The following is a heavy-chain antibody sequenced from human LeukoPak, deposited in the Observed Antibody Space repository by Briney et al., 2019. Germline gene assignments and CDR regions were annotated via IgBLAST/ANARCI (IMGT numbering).Heavy chain of an antibody. Sequence: GGSLRLSCAASGFTVSSNYMSWVRQAPGKGLEWVAVIWYDGSNKYYADSVKGRFTISRDNSKNTLYLQMNSLRAEDTAVYYCARGNMVRGVIITPRKYYFDYWGQGTLVTVSS. J-gene: IGHJ4*02. D-gene: IGHD3-10*01. V-gene: IGHV3-33*08. CDR3: ARGNMVRGVIITPRKYYFDY. CDR1: GFTVSSNY. CDR2: IWYDGSNK.